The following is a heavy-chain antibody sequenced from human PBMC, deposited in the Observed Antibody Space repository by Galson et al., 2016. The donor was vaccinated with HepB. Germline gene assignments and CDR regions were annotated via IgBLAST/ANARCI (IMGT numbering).Heavy chain of an antibody. CDR3: ARDGRAGYCSGGSCFSDH. CDR1: GFTFSDYY. Sequence: SLRLSCAASGFTFSDYYMSWIRQAPGKGLEWVSCISSRSTYTNYADSVKGRFTIARDNAKNSLYLQMNSLRAEDKAVYYCARDGRAGYCSGGSCFSDHWGQGTLVTVSS. D-gene: IGHD2-15*01. CDR2: ISSRSTYT. V-gene: IGHV3-11*05. J-gene: IGHJ4*02.